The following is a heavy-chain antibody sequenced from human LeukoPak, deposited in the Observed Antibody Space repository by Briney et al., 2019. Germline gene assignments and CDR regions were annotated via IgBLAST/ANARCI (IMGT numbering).Heavy chain of an antibody. CDR1: GFTFDGYG. Sequence: PGGSLRLSCAASGFTFDGYGMSWVRQAPGKGLEWVSGINWNGGSTGYADSVKGRFTISRDNAKNSPYLQMNSLRAEDTALYYCARDQKGGGPSDYWGQGTLVTVSS. CDR2: INWNGGST. D-gene: IGHD3-16*01. CDR3: ARDQKGGGPSDY. J-gene: IGHJ4*02. V-gene: IGHV3-20*04.